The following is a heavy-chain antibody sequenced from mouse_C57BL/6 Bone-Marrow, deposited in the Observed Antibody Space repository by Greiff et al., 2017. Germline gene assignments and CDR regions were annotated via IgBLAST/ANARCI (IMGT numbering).Heavy chain of an antibody. J-gene: IGHJ4*01. D-gene: IGHD3-1*01. V-gene: IGHV1-74*01. CDR2: IHPSDSDT. Sequence: QVQLQQPGAELVKPGASVKVSCKASGYTFTSYWMHWVKQRPGQGLEWIGRIHPSDSDTNYNQKVKGKATLTVDKTSSTAYMQLSSLTSEDSAVYDCAIGAQLRLPYYTMDYWGQGTSVTVSS. CDR3: AIGAQLRLPYYTMDY. CDR1: GYTFTSYW.